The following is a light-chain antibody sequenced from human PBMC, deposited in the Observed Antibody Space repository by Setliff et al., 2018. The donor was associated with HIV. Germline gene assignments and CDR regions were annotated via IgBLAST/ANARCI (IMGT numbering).Light chain of an antibody. Sequence: SVLTQPASVSGSPEQSITISCTGTSSDVGVYNYVSWYQQHPGKAPKLKIFDVSERPSGVSDRFSGSKSGNTASLTISGLQAEYESNYYCCSYVENIRVFGGWTKVTVL. CDR2: DVS. V-gene: IGLV2-14*03. CDR3: CSYVENIRV. J-gene: IGLJ3*02. CDR1: SSDVGVYNY.